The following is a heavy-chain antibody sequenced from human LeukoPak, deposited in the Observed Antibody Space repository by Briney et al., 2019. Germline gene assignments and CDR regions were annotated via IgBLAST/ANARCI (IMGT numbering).Heavy chain of an antibody. J-gene: IGHJ3*01. V-gene: IGHV3-20*04. Sequence: GGSLRLSCAASGFTFYNYAMTWVRQTPGKGPEWVSLISWKGDTTAYAESVRGRFTISRDNVKNSLYLQMNSLRAEDTAIYYCATFRFLGTWGQGTMVTVSP. D-gene: IGHD3-3*01. CDR1: GFTFYNYA. CDR3: ATFRFLGT. CDR2: ISWKGDTT.